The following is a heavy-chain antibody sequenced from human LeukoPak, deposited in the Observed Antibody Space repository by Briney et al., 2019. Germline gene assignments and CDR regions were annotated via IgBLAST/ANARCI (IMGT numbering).Heavy chain of an antibody. Sequence: PSETLSLTCAVYGGSFSGYYWSWIRQPPGKGLEWIGEINHSGSTNYNPSLKSRVTISVDTSKNQFSLKLSSVTAADTAVYYCARGMLLAARDYYYYMDVWGKGTTVTVSS. D-gene: IGHD6-6*01. CDR1: GGSFSGYY. CDR2: INHSGST. CDR3: ARGMLLAARDYYYYMDV. V-gene: IGHV4-34*01. J-gene: IGHJ6*03.